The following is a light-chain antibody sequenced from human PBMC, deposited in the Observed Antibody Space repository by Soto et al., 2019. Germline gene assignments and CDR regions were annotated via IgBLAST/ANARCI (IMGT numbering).Light chain of an antibody. Sequence: VLTQSPGTLSLRPGEKSTLSCRASQSVSSSYLAWYQQKPGQAPRLLIYGASSRATGIPARFSGSGSGTEFTLPISSLQSEDFTVYSCLQYHNLWAFGQGTRGIS. V-gene: IGKV3-20*01. CDR3: LQYHNLWA. CDR1: QSVSSSY. J-gene: IGKJ1*01. CDR2: GAS.